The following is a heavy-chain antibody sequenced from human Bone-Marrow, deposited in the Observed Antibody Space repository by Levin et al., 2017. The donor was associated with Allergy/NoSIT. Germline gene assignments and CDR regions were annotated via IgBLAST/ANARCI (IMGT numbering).Heavy chain of an antibody. CDR2: ISSDGSNQ. CDR1: GFTFRSDS. J-gene: IGHJ4*02. CDR3: ARVGKVTEYDH. Sequence: LSLTCAASGFTFRSDSFHWVRQAPGKGLEWVGLISSDGSNQYYADSVKGRFTISRDNSKNTLYLQMRSLRPEDTAVYYCARVGKVTEYDHWGQGTLVTVSS. V-gene: IGHV3-30-3*01. D-gene: IGHD2-21*02.